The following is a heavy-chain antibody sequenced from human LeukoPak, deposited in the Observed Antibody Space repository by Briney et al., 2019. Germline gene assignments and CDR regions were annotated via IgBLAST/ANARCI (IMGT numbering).Heavy chain of an antibody. CDR1: GGSFSGYY. V-gene: IGHV4-34*01. Sequence: SSATLSLTCAVYGGSFSGYYWSWIRQPPGKGLEWIGEINHSGSTNYNPSLKSRVTISVDTSKNQFSLKLSSVTAADTAVYYCATTSHWYSSGWYVDWFDPWGQGTLVTVSS. D-gene: IGHD6-19*01. CDR2: INHSGST. J-gene: IGHJ5*02. CDR3: ATTSHWYSSGWYVDWFDP.